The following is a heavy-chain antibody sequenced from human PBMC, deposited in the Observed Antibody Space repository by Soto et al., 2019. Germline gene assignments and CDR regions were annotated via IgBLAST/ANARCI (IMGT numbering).Heavy chain of an antibody. D-gene: IGHD5-12*01. CDR3: ARGLRGPDY. CDR2: IDNDGRDT. V-gene: IGHV3-74*01. Sequence: GGSLRLSCAASGFTSSNYWMHWVRQAPGKGLVWVSRIDNDGRDTVYADSVEGRFTISRDNAKNTLYLQMNSLGAEDTAVYYCARGLRGPDYWGQGTLVTVSS. CDR1: GFTSSNYW. J-gene: IGHJ4*02.